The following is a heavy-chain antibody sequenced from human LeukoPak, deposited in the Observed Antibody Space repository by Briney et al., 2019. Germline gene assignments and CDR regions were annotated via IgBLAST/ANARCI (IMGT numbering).Heavy chain of an antibody. CDR3: ARDLRKSFGDHGIDY. V-gene: IGHV3-66*01. Sequence: HPEGSLRLSCAASGFTVSSNYMSWVRQAPGKGLEWVSVIYSGGSTYYADSGKGRFTISRDNSKNTLYLQMNSLRAEDTAVYYCARDLRKSFGDHGIDYWGQGTLVTVSS. D-gene: IGHD3-10*01. J-gene: IGHJ4*02. CDR1: GFTVSSNY. CDR2: IYSGGST.